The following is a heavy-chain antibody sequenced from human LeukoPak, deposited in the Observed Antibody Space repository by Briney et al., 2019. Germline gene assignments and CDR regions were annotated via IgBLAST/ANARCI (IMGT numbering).Heavy chain of an antibody. CDR1: GGSISSSSYY. Sequence: SETLSLTCTVSGGSISSSSYYWGWIRQPPGKGLEWIGSIYYSGSTYYNPSLKSRVTISVDTSKNQFSLKLSSVTAADTAVYYCARHGQYSGYYEYTPGGWYKPYFDYWGQGTLVTVSS. CDR3: ARHGQYSGYYEYTPGGWYKPYFDY. J-gene: IGHJ4*02. V-gene: IGHV4-39*01. CDR2: IYYSGST. D-gene: IGHD5-12*01.